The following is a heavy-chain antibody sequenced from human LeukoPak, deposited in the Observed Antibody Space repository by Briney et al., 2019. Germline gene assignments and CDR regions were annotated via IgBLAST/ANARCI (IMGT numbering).Heavy chain of an antibody. V-gene: IGHV1-69*04. CDR1: GGTFSSYA. Sequence: SVKVSCKASGGTFSSYAISWVRQAPGQGLEWMGRIIPILGIANYAQKFQGRVTITADKSTSTAYMELSSLRSEDTAVYYCAGGGRTVTTPGYFDLWGRGTLVTVSS. CDR2: IIPILGIA. CDR3: AGGGRTVTTPGYFDL. D-gene: IGHD4-17*01. J-gene: IGHJ2*01.